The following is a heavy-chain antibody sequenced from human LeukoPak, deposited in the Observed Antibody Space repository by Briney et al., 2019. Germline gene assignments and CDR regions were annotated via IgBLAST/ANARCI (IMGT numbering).Heavy chain of an antibody. CDR3: ARTVSGDYYGMDV. Sequence: SETLSLTCTVSGASISNSYWSWVRQPPEKGLEWIGYTSYSGSTNYNPSLKSRVTMSADTSTDQLSLRLISVTAADTAVYYCARTVSGDYYGMDVWGQGTTVTVSS. CDR2: TSYSGST. J-gene: IGHJ6*02. D-gene: IGHD1-26*01. CDR1: GASISNSY. V-gene: IGHV4-59*08.